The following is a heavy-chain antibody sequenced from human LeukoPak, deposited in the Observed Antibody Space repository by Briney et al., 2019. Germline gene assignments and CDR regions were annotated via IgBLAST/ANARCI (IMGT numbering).Heavy chain of an antibody. CDR3: AASSSSARWSYNWFDP. Sequence: SETLSLTCTVSGGSISSYYWSWIRQPPGKGLEWIGYIYYSGSTNYNPSLKSRVTISVDTSKNQFSLKLSSVTAADTAVYYCAASSSSARWSYNWFDPWGQGTLVTVSS. CDR1: GGSISSYY. D-gene: IGHD6-6*01. V-gene: IGHV4-59*01. CDR2: IYYSGST. J-gene: IGHJ5*02.